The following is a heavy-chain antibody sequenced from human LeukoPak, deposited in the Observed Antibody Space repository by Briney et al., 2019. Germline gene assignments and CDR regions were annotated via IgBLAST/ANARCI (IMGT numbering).Heavy chain of an antibody. CDR2: ISHDGGAE. J-gene: IGHJ4*02. Sequence: PGGSLRLSCAVSGFTIRIYGMHWVRQAPGKGLEWVAMISHDGGAEHYGDSVKGRFTISRDNSKNTLYLQMNSLRAEDTALYYCASGRYTSASAAVDYWGQGTLVTVSS. V-gene: IGHV3-30*03. D-gene: IGHD6-25*01. CDR3: ASGRYTSASAAVDY. CDR1: GFTIRIYG.